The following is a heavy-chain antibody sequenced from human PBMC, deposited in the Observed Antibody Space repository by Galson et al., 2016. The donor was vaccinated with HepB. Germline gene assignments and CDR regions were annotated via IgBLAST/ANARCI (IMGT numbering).Heavy chain of an antibody. CDR3: ARSALDYDISAGYYRPLAMDV. D-gene: IGHD3-9*01. CDR2: IYYSGST. Sequence: SETLSLTCTVSGGSMRTYYWSWIRQPPGKGLEWIGYIYYSGSTNCDPPLKSRSPIPVDTSKNQFTLKLISVTAADTAVYFCARSALDYDISAGYYRPLAMDVWGQGTTVTVS. CDR1: GGSMRTYY. J-gene: IGHJ6*02. V-gene: IGHV4-59*01.